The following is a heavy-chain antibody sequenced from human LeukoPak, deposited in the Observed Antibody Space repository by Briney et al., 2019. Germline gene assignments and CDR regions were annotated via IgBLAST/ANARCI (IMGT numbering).Heavy chain of an antibody. CDR2: IRNDRIT. Sequence: GGSLRLSCVLSGLTFSDAWMSWVRQAPGKGLEWVGRIRNDRITDYAAPVQGRFSISRDNSKNTFYLQMNSLRTEDTGMYFCTWMATIITVDYWGQGTLVTVSS. CDR3: TWMATIITVDY. CDR1: GLTFSDAW. D-gene: IGHD5-12*01. V-gene: IGHV3-15*01. J-gene: IGHJ4*02.